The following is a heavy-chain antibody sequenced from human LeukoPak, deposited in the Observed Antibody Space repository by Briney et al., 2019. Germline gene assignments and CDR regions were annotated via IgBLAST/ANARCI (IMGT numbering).Heavy chain of an antibody. Sequence: IPGGSLRLSCAASGFTFSSYAMSWVRQAPGKGLEWVSFISTSSSYIYYADSVKGRFTISRGNAKNSLYLQMNSLRAEDTAVYYCARDARGGYTYGGLDQWGQGTLVTVSS. CDR1: GFTFSSYA. CDR3: ARDARGGYTYGGLDQ. V-gene: IGHV3-21*01. D-gene: IGHD5-18*01. J-gene: IGHJ4*02. CDR2: ISTSSSYI.